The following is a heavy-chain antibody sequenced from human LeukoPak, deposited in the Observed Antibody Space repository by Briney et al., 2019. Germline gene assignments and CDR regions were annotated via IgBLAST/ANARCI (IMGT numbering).Heavy chain of an antibody. D-gene: IGHD5-18*01. Sequence: GGSLRLSCAASGFTFSSYGMHWVRQAPGKGLEWVAVISYDGSNKYYSDSVKGRFTISRDNSKNTLYLQMNSLRAEDTAVYYCAKVKGYSYGNYYYYYGMDVWGQGTTVTVSS. V-gene: IGHV3-30*18. J-gene: IGHJ6*02. CDR1: GFTFSSYG. CDR2: ISYDGSNK. CDR3: AKVKGYSYGNYYYYYGMDV.